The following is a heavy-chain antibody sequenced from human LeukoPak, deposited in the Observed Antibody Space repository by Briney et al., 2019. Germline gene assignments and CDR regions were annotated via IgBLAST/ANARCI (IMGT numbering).Heavy chain of an antibody. J-gene: IGHJ6*02. D-gene: IGHD7-27*01. CDR3: ARDAGATGDLFNGMDV. Sequence: SVKVSCKASGGTFSSYAISWVRPAPGQGVAWTGGSIPIFGRANYAKKFQGRVTSTADESTSTAYMELSSLRSEDTAVYSCARDAGATGDLFNGMDVWGQGTTVTVSS. CDR1: GGTFSSYA. CDR2: SIPIFGRA. V-gene: IGHV1-69*13.